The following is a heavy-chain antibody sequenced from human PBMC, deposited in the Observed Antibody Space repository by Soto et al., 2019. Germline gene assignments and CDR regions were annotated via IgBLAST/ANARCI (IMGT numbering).Heavy chain of an antibody. D-gene: IGHD3-22*01. CDR3: ARVSYYYDSSGSAYYFDY. J-gene: IGHJ4*02. CDR1: GFTFSSYS. V-gene: IGHV3-48*02. CDR2: ISSSSSTI. Sequence: GGSLRLSCAASGFTFSSYSMNWVRQAPGKGLEWVSYISSSSSTIYYADPVKGRFTISRDNAKNSLYLQMNSLRDEDTAVYYCARVSYYYDSSGSAYYFDYWGQGTLVTVSS.